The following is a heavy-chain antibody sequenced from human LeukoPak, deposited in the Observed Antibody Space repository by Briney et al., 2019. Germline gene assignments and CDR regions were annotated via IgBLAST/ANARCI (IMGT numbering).Heavy chain of an antibody. CDR1: GGSFSGYF. CDR3: ARKTYGGDSRPFDR. J-gene: IGHJ4*02. Sequence: SETLSLTCAVYGGSFSGYFWSWIRQPPGKGLEWIGEINHSGSTNRKPSLKSRVTISVDTSKNQFFLSLRSVTAADTAVYYCARKTYGGDSRPFDRWGQGTLVTVSS. CDR2: INHSGST. V-gene: IGHV4-34*01. D-gene: IGHD4-23*01.